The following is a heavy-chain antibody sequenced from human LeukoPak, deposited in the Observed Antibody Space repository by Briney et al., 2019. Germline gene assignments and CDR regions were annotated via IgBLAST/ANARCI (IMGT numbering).Heavy chain of an antibody. J-gene: IGHJ4*02. CDR2: IHRDGRT. Sequence: SETLSLTCAVSGVSISSSEWWIWVRQPPGQGLEWIGEIHRDGRTRYNPSLQTRVTMSIDYSKNQISLEVTSVTAADTAIYYCGKTDIYFNPIDYWGTGSLVTVSS. D-gene: IGHD3-9*01. V-gene: IGHV4-4*02. CDR3: GKTDIYFNPIDY. CDR1: GVSISSSEW.